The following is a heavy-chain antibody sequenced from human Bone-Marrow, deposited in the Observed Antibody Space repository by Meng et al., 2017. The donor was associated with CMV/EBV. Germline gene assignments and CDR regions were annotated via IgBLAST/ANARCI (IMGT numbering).Heavy chain of an antibody. V-gene: IGHV1-2*02. Sequence: ASVKVSCKGSNYTFAAYHIHWVRQAPGQGLEWMGWINPKSGGTDYAQNFQGRVTMTRDTSISTAFMELNGLRSDDTAVYYCARVAYSTVVVPALGAFDIWGQGTMVTVSS. J-gene: IGHJ3*02. CDR2: INPKSGGT. CDR3: ARVAYSTVVVPALGAFDI. CDR1: NYTFAAYH. D-gene: IGHD2-2*01.